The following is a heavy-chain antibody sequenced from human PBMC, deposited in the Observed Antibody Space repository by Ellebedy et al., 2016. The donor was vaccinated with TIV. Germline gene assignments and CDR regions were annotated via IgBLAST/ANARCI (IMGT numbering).Heavy chain of an antibody. Sequence: GGSLRLXXAASRFSFSSYIMNWVRQVPGKGLEWVSSITRTGDYIYYADSVKGRFTISRDNAKSSLYLQMNSLRAEDTAVYYCAADGNSALIDYWGQGTLVTVSS. J-gene: IGHJ4*02. V-gene: IGHV3-21*01. CDR1: RFSFSSYI. D-gene: IGHD4-23*01. CDR3: AADGNSALIDY. CDR2: ITRTGDYI.